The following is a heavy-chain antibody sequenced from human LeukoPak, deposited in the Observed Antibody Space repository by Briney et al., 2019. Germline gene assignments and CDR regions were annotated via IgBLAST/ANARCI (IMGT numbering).Heavy chain of an antibody. CDR3: ARDKDPVLRFLEGFDY. J-gene: IGHJ4*02. CDR2: ISGSGGST. Sequence: GGSLRLSCAASGFTFRSYAMSWVRQAPGKGLEWVSAISGSGGSTYYADSVKGRFTISRDNAKNSPYLQMNSLRAEDTAVYYCARDKDPVLRFLEGFDYWGQGTLVTVSS. CDR1: GFTFRSYA. V-gene: IGHV3-23*01. D-gene: IGHD3-3*01.